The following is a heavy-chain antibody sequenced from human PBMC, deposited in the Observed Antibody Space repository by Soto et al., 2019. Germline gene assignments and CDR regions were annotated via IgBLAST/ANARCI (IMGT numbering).Heavy chain of an antibody. Sequence: QVQLVESGGGLVKPGGSLRLSCAASGFTFSDYYMSWIRQAPGKGLEWVSYLSSSSSYTNYADSVKGRFTISRDNAKNSLYLQMNSRRAEDTAVYYCARVVHYYGSVSYYGPYFDYCGQGTLVTVSS. V-gene: IGHV3-11*05. D-gene: IGHD3-10*01. CDR2: LSSSSSYT. J-gene: IGHJ4*02. CDR1: GFTFSDYY. CDR3: ARVVHYYGSVSYYGPYFDY.